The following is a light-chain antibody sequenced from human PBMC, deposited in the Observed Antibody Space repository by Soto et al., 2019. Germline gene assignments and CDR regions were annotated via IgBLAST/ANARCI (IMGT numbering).Light chain of an antibody. CDR2: LGS. CDR1: QSLLHSNGYNY. CDR3: MQVLHTPLT. Sequence: DIVMTQSPLSLPVTPGEPASISCRSSQSLLHSNGYNYVDWYLQKPGQPPQLLIFLGSSRASGVPDRFNVSGSGTDFTLRITTVEAEDVGVSYCMQVLHTPLTFGGGTKLEIK. V-gene: IGKV2-28*01. J-gene: IGKJ4*01.